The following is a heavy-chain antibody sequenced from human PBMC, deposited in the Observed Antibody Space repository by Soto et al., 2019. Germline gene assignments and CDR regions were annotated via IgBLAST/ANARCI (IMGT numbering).Heavy chain of an antibody. D-gene: IGHD2-15*01. V-gene: IGHV1-69*02. CDR2: IIPILDIP. CDR3: XXXXXXXLVLGASXXXXDNYGWDV. Sequence: QVQLVQSGAEVKKPGSSVKVSCKASGGTFSRYTFTWVRQAPGQGLEWMGRIIPILDIPNYAQNFQCRVTITADKSTITPXXXXXXXXXXXXAXXXXXXXXXXXLVLGASXXXXDNYGWDVWGQGTTVTVSS. J-gene: IGHJ6*02. CDR1: GGTFSRYT.